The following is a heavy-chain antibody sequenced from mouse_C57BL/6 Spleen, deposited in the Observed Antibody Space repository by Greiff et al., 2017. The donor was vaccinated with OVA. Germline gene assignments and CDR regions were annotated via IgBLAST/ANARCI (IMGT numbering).Heavy chain of an antibody. V-gene: IGHV1-72*01. CDR1: GYTFTSYW. CDR3: ARSTAQASEGFAY. J-gene: IGHJ3*01. Sequence: VKLMESGAELVKPGASVKLSCKASGYTFTSYWMHWVKQRPGRGLEWIGRIDPNSGGTKYNEKFKSKATLTVDKPSSTAYMQLSSLTSEDSAVYYCARSTAQASEGFAYWGQGTLVTVSA. D-gene: IGHD3-2*02. CDR2: IDPNSGGT.